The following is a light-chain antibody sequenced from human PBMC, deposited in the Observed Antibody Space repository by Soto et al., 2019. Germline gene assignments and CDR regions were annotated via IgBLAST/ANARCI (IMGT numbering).Light chain of an antibody. Sequence: EIVMTQSPATLSVSPGERATLSCRASQSVRSNLAWYQHKPGQAPRLLIYGAFTRATGIPARFSGSGSGTEFTLTISSLQSEDFAVYYCQQYNNWPPWTFGQGTKVEIK. CDR1: QSVRSN. V-gene: IGKV3-15*01. CDR2: GAF. J-gene: IGKJ1*01. CDR3: QQYNNWPPWT.